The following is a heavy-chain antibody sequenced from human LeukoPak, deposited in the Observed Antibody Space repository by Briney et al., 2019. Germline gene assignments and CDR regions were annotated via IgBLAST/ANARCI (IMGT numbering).Heavy chain of an antibody. Sequence: GGSLRLSCAASGFTFSSYWMSWVRQAPGKGLEWVANIKQDGSEKYYVDSVKGRFTISRDNAKNSLYLQMNSLRAEDTAVYYCARAGNYGSGSSPIVGDAFDIWGQGTMVTVSS. D-gene: IGHD3-10*01. CDR3: ARAGNYGSGSSPIVGDAFDI. CDR2: IKQDGSEK. J-gene: IGHJ3*02. V-gene: IGHV3-7*01. CDR1: GFTFSSYW.